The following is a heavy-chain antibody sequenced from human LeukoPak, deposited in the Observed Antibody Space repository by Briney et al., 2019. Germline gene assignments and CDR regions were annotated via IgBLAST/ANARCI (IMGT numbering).Heavy chain of an antibody. J-gene: IGHJ4*02. CDR1: GYTFTSYG. D-gene: IGHD3-22*01. CDR2: ISAYNGNT. CDR3: ARDGTPLYYYDSSGSDGNDY. V-gene: IGHV1-18*01. Sequence: ASVKVSCKASGYTFTSYGISWVRQAPGQRLEWMGWISAYNGNTNYAQKLQGRVTMTTDTSTSTAYMELRSLRSDDTAVYYCARDGTPLYYYDSSGSDGNDYWGQGTLVTVSS.